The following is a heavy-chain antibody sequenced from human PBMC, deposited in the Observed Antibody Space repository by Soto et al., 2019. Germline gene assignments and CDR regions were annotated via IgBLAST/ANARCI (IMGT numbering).Heavy chain of an antibody. CDR3: VREGNGVYYADGMDV. D-gene: IGHD3-10*01. J-gene: IGHJ6*02. CDR1: GYTFTNYG. CDR2: INGYNGNT. Sequence: QVQLVQSGDEVKKPGASVKVSCKASGYTFTNYGISWVRQAPGQGLEWMGWINGYNGNTVYTQKIQGRLTMTAETSTAPAYMELRSLRSDDTAVFYSVREGNGVYYADGMDVWGQGTTVIVSS. V-gene: IGHV1-18*01.